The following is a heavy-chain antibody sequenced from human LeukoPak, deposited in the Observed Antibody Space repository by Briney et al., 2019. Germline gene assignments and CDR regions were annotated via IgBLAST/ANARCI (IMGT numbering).Heavy chain of an antibody. CDR1: GNTFTSYY. CDR3: ARGYDSSGQMGYYFDY. D-gene: IGHD3-22*01. CDR2: INPSGGST. Sequence: SVKVSCKASGNTFTSYYMHWVRQAPGQGLEWMGIINPSGGSTSYAQKFQGRVTMTRDMSTSTVYMELSSLRSEDTAVYYCARGYDSSGQMGYYFDYWGQGTLVTVSS. V-gene: IGHV1-46*01. J-gene: IGHJ4*02.